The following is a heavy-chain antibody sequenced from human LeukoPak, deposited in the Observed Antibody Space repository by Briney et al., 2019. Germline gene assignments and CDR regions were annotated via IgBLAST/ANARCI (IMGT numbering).Heavy chain of an antibody. J-gene: IGHJ4*02. CDR2: IYGGGNT. CDR1: GFTFSSYA. V-gene: IGHV3-66*01. Sequence: GGSLRLSCAASGFTFSSYAMSWVRQAPGKGLEWVSAIYGGGNTYFADSVKGRFIISRDNSKNTLYLQMNSLRAEDTAVYYCARDFGYDFWSGTLVDYWGQGTLVTVSS. D-gene: IGHD3-3*01. CDR3: ARDFGYDFWSGTLVDY.